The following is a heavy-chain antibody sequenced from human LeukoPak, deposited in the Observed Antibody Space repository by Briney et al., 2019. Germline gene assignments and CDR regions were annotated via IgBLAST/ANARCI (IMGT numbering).Heavy chain of an antibody. CDR3: AKTFIAVANPIDY. CDR1: GFTFSSYA. D-gene: IGHD6-19*01. V-gene: IGHV3-23*01. CDR2: ISGGGTST. Sequence: GGSLRPSCAASGFTFSSYAMSWVRQAPGKGLEWVSVISGGGTSTYYADSVMGRFTISKDNSRITLYLQMNSLRAEDTAVYYCAKTFIAVANPIDYWGQGTLVTVSS. J-gene: IGHJ4*02.